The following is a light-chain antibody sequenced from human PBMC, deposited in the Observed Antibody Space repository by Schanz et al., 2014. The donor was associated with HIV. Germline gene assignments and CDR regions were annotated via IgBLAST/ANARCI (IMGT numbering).Light chain of an antibody. CDR2: RSS. Sequence: VLTQSPGTLSLSPGDRATLSCRASQSVSDSFLAWYQQKPGQAPRLLIYRSSRRAPGIPDRFSGSGSGTDFTLTISRLEPEDLAVYYCQQYGSSPLFTFGPGTKVDLK. J-gene: IGKJ3*01. CDR3: QQYGSSPLFT. CDR1: QSVSDSF. V-gene: IGKV3-20*01.